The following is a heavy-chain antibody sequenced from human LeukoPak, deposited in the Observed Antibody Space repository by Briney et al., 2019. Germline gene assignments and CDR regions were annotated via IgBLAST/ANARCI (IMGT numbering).Heavy chain of an antibody. D-gene: IGHD2-15*01. V-gene: IGHV3-33*01. Sequence: SGGSLRLSCAASGFTFSSYGMHWVRQAPGKGLEWVAVIWYDGSNKYYADSVKGRFTISRDNSKNTLYLQMNSLRAEDTAVYYCARCSGGSCYSGDYWGQGTLVTVSS. J-gene: IGHJ4*02. CDR1: GFTFSSYG. CDR3: ARCSGGSCYSGDY. CDR2: IWYDGSNK.